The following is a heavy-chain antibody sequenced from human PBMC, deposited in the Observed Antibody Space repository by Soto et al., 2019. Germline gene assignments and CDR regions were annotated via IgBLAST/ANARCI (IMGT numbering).Heavy chain of an antibody. J-gene: IGHJ4*02. CDR3: ARGDVDTAMVTPIY. D-gene: IGHD5-18*01. CDR2: IIPIFGTA. Sequence: ASVKVSCKASGGTFSSYAISWVRQAPGQGLEWMGGIIPIFGTANYAQKFQGRVTITADESTSTAYMELSSLRSEDTAVYYCARGDVDTAMVTPIYWGQGTLVTVSS. CDR1: GGTFSSYA. V-gene: IGHV1-69*13.